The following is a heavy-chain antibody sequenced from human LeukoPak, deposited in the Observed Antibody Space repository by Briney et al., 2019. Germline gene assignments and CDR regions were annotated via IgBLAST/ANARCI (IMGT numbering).Heavy chain of an antibody. Sequence: GGSLRLSCVASGFIFNKYGMHWVCQAPGRGLEWVAFIRYHESNKYYADSIKGRFTLSRDNSKNTLYLQMNSLRPEDTAVYYCTSGGYCDGSGYFPFVYWGKGSLVTVSS. D-gene: IGHD3-22*01. J-gene: IGHJ4*02. CDR2: IRYHESNK. CDR1: GFIFNKYG. V-gene: IGHV3-30*02. CDR3: TSGGYCDGSGYFPFVY.